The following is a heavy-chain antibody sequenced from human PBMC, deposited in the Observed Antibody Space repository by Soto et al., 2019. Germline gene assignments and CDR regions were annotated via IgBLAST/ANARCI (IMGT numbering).Heavy chain of an antibody. D-gene: IGHD2-15*01. J-gene: IGHJ6*02. V-gene: IGHV2-5*02. CDR1: GFSLSTSGVG. CDR2: LYWDDDK. CDR3: AYLPCSGGSCYWFSFSGMDV. Sequence: QITLKESGPTLVKPTQTLTLTCTFSGFSLSTSGVGVAWIRQPPGKALEWLALLYWDDDKRYRPSLESRLTITTDDSTNQVVLTMPNMDSVDTATYYCAYLPCSGGSCYWFSFSGMDVWGQGTRVSVSS.